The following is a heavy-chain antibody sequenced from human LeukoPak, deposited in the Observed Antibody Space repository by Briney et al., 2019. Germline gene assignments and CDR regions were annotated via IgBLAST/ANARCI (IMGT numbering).Heavy chain of an antibody. V-gene: IGHV1-2*02. CDR2: INPNSGGT. Sequence: ASVKVTCKASGYTFTGYYMHWVRQAPGQGLEWMGWINPNSGGTNYAQKFQGRVTMTRDTSISTAYMELSRLRSDDTAVYYRTRTRPGIAVAGTRYFDYWGQGTLVTVSS. D-gene: IGHD6-19*01. CDR3: TRTRPGIAVAGTRYFDY. CDR1: GYTFTGYY. J-gene: IGHJ4*02.